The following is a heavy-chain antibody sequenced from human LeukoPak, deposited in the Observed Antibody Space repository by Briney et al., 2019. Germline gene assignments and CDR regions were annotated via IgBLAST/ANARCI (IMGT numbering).Heavy chain of an antibody. CDR1: GFTFDDYA. Sequence: GGSLRLSCAASGFTFDDYAMHWVRQAPGKGLEWVSGISWNSGSIGYADSVKGRFTISRDNAKNSLYLQMNSLRAEDMALYYCARRKEGIAAAFDYWGQGTLVTVSS. V-gene: IGHV3-9*03. CDR2: ISWNSGSI. D-gene: IGHD6-13*01. CDR3: ARRKEGIAAAFDY. J-gene: IGHJ4*02.